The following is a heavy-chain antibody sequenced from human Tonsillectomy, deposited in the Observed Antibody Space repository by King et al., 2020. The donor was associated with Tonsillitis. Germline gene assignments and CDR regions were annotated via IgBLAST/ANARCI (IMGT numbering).Heavy chain of an antibody. J-gene: IGHJ5*02. D-gene: IGHD3-3*01. Sequence: QLVQSGAEVRKPGASVKVSCKASGYIFTKYSITWVRQAPGQGLEWMGWINSYNGHTNYAQKLQGRVTMTTDTSTSTAFMELRSLRSDDAALYYCARGVSITTSGVVPYWFDPWGQGTLVTVSS. V-gene: IGHV1-18*01. CDR2: INSYNGHT. CDR3: ARGVSITTSGVVPYWFDP. CDR1: GYIFTKYS.